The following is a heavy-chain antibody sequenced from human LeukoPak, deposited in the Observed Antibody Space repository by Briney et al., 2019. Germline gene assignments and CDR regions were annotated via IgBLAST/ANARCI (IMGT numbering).Heavy chain of an antibody. V-gene: IGHV3-53*04. CDR2: MYSGGST. CDR1: GFTFSTYA. J-gene: IGHJ4*02. CDR3: ARGGGDYNPFDY. D-gene: IGHD4-17*01. Sequence: GGSLRLSCAASGFTFSTYAMTWVRQAPGKGLEWVSVMYSGGSTYYADSVKGRFTISRHNSKNTLYLEINSLRPDDTAVYYCARGGGDYNPFDYWGQGTLVTVSS.